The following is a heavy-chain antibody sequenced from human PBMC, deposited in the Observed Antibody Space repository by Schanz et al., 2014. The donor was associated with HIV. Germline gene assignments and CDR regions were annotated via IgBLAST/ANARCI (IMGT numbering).Heavy chain of an antibody. V-gene: IGHV1-69*06. D-gene: IGHD3-3*01. J-gene: IGHJ6*02. Sequence: QVQLVQSGAEVQKPGSSVKVSCKASGGTFSSYAISWVRQAPGQGLEWMGGIIPMFSTANYAQKFQGRVTITADKSTSTAYMELSSLRSEDTAVYYCARGECDFWSGYCPHFHYFDLDVWCPGTSVTVSS. CDR1: GGTFSSYA. CDR2: IIPMFSTA. CDR3: ARGECDFWSGYCPHFHYFDLDV.